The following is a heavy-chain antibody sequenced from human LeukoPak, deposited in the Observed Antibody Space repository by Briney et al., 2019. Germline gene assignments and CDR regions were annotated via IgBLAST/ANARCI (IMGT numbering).Heavy chain of an antibody. D-gene: IGHD3-3*01. CDR2: IYTSGST. CDR1: GGSISSGSYY. Sequence: SQTLSLTCTVSGGSISSGSYYWSWIRQPAGKGLEWIGRIYTSGSTNYNPSLKSRVTISVDTSKNQFSLKLSSVTAADTAVYYCARDRRITIFGVVTSNAFDIWGQGTMVTVSS. CDR3: ARDRRITIFGVVTSNAFDI. J-gene: IGHJ3*02. V-gene: IGHV4-61*02.